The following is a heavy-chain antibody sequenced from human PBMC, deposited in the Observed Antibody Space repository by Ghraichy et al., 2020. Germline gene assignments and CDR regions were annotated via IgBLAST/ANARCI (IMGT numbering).Heavy chain of an antibody. CDR1: GFTFSSYS. J-gene: IGHJ4*02. V-gene: IGHV3-48*01. Sequence: GGSLRLSCAASGFTFSSYSMNWVRQAPGKGLEWVSYISYSGSTIFYADSVKGRFTISRDNAKNSLYLQMNGLRADDSAVYYCATVEVASSSNQYFHYWGQGTLVTVSS. D-gene: IGHD5-24*01. CDR3: ATVEVASSSNQYFHY. CDR2: ISYSGSTI.